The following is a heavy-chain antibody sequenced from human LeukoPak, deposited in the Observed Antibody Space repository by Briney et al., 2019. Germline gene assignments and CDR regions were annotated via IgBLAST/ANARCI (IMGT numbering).Heavy chain of an antibody. CDR3: ATALPLHRGYWVDAFDI. CDR1: GGTFSSYA. J-gene: IGHJ3*02. V-gene: IGHV1-69*05. Sequence: ASVKVSCKASGGTFSSYAISWVRQAPGQGLEWMGGIIPIFGTANHAQKFQGRVTITTDESTSTAYMELSSLRSEDTAVYYCATALPLHRGYWVDAFDIWGQGTMVTVSS. D-gene: IGHD5-12*01. CDR2: IIPIFGTA.